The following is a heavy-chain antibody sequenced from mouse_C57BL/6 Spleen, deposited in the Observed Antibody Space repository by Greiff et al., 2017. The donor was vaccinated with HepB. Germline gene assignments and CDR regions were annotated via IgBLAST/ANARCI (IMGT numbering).Heavy chain of an antibody. CDR3: ATYDYDVAMDY. V-gene: IGHV1-50*01. J-gene: IGHJ4*01. Sequence: QVQLQQPGAELVKPGASVKLSCKASGYTFTSYWMQWVKQRPGQGLEWIGEIDPSDSYTNYNQKFKGKATLTVDTSSSTAYMQLSSLTSEDSAVYYCATYDYDVAMDYWGQGTSVTVSS. CDR2: IDPSDSYT. CDR1: GYTFTSYW. D-gene: IGHD2-4*01.